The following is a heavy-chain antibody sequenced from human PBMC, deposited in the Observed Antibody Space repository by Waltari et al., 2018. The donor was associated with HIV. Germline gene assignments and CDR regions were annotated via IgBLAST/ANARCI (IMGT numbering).Heavy chain of an antibody. V-gene: IGHV1-69*01. Sequence: QVQPVQSGAEVKKPGSSVKVSCKASGGTFSNSAIHWVRQAPGQGLEWMGGIIPIFGSPNYAQKFQGRVTITADESTSTFYMKLSSLRSEDTAVYYCASASRDTAMGAFDIWGQGTMVTVSS. CDR1: GGTFSNSA. J-gene: IGHJ3*02. D-gene: IGHD5-18*01. CDR2: IIPIFGSP. CDR3: ASASRDTAMGAFDI.